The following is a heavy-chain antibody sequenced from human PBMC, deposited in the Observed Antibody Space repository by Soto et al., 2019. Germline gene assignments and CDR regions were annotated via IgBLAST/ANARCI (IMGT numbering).Heavy chain of an antibody. J-gene: IGHJ4*02. CDR2: IKEDGSEK. D-gene: IGHD1-26*01. CDR1: GFTLSTFW. Sequence: EVQLVESGGGLVQPGGSLRLSCEASGFTLSTFWMSWVRQAPGKGLEWVASIKEDGSEKIYVDSVKGRFSISSDSAKNSLHLQMNNLRAEDAAIYYCASYRTLGCWGQGTPVTVSS. V-gene: IGHV3-7*03. CDR3: ASYRTLGC.